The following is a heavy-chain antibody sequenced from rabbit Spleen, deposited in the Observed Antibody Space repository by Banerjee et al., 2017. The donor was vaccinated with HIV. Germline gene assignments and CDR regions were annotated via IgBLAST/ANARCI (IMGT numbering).Heavy chain of an antibody. Sequence: QSLEESGGDLVKPGASLTLTCTASGLDFSSDYWICWVRQAPGKGLEWIACIDVVRSSTKTYYTSWAKGRFTVSKTSSTTVTLQLNSLTAADTATYFCARDLTDIIGWNFGWWGPGTLVTVS. D-gene: IGHD1-1*01. J-gene: IGHJ4*01. CDR3: ARDLTDIIGWNFGW. V-gene: IGHV1S40*01. CDR2: IDVVRSSTKT. CDR1: GLDFSSDYW.